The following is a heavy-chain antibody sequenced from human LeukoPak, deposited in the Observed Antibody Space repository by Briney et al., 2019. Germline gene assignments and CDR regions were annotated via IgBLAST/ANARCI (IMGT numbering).Heavy chain of an antibody. D-gene: IGHD3-22*01. CDR3: ARGYYYDRD. CDR1: GFTFSSYS. CDR2: INHSGST. V-gene: IGHV4-34*01. Sequence: GSLRLSCAASGFTFSSYSMNWVRQAPGKGLEWIGEINHSGSTNYNPSLKSRVTISVDTSKNQFSLKLSSVTAADTAVYYCARGYYYDRDWGQGTLVTVSS. J-gene: IGHJ4*02.